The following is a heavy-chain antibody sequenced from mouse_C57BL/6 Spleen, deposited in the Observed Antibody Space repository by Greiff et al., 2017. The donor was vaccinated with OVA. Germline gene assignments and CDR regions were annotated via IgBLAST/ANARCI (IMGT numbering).Heavy chain of an antibody. J-gene: IGHJ4*01. V-gene: IGHV1-72*01. CDR1: GYTFTSYW. CDR3: ARCLYGNYVGYAMDY. Sequence: QVQLKQPGAELVKPGASVKLSCKASGYTFTSYWMHWVKQRPGRGLEWIGRIDPNSGGTKYNEKFKSKATLTVDKPSSTAYMQLSSLTSEDSAVYYCARCLYGNYVGYAMDYWGQGTSVTVSS. CDR2: IDPNSGGT. D-gene: IGHD2-1*01.